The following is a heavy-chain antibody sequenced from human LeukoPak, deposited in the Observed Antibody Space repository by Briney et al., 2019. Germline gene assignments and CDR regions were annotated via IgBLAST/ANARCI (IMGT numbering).Heavy chain of an antibody. V-gene: IGHV3-23*01. CDR1: GYPFSSYS. J-gene: IGHJ5*02. CDR3: AKGGYSGYERTYNWFDP. CDR2: ISGSGGST. Sequence: GGSLRLSCVASGYPFSSYSMNWVRQAPGKGLEWVSAISGSGGSTYYVDSVKGRFTISRDNSKNTLYLQMDSLRAEDTAVYCCAKGGYSGYERTYNWFDPWGQGTLVTVSS. D-gene: IGHD5-12*01.